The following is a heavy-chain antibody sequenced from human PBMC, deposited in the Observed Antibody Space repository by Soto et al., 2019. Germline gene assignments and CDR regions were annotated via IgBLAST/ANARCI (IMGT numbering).Heavy chain of an antibody. J-gene: IGHJ4*02. D-gene: IGHD6-13*01. CDR1: GFTFSSYA. Sequence: EVQLLESGGGLVQPGGSLRLSCAAAGFTFSSYAMSWVRQAPEKGLEWVSAISGSGGSTYYADSVKGRFTISRDNSKNTLYLQMNSLRAEDTAVYYCAKETGYSSSWEKIDYWGQGTLVTVSS. CDR3: AKETGYSSSWEKIDY. CDR2: ISGSGGST. V-gene: IGHV3-23*01.